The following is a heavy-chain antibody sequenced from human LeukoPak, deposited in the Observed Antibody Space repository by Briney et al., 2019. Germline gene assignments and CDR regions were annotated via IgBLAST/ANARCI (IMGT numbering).Heavy chain of an antibody. CDR3: ARDSARGYSYGYNAFDI. J-gene: IGHJ3*02. Sequence: ASVKVSCKASGYNFRNYGIGWVRQAPRQGLEWMGWITAGNGNTNYAQKVQGRVTMTTDTSTSTAYMELRSLRSDDTAVYFCARDSARGYSYGYNAFDIWGLGTMVTVSS. D-gene: IGHD5-18*01. CDR1: GYNFRNYG. CDR2: ITAGNGNT. V-gene: IGHV1-18*01.